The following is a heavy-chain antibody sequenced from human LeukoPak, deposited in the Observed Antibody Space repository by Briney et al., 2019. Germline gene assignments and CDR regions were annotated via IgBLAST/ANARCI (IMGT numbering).Heavy chain of an antibody. V-gene: IGHV1-46*01. CDR2: INPGGDNT. D-gene: IGHD5-24*01. Sequence: ASVKVSCKASGYTFTNYYIHWVRQAPGQGLEWMGLINPGGDNTDYAQNFQGRVTMTRDTSTSTVYVGLSSLRSEDTAVYYCARIRDGYNDAYDIWGQGTMVTVSS. J-gene: IGHJ3*02. CDR3: ARIRDGYNDAYDI. CDR1: GYTFTNYY.